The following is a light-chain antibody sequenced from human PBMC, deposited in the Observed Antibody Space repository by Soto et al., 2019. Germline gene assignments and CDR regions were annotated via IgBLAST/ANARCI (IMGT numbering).Light chain of an antibody. CDR2: DAS. CDR1: LIISSR. J-gene: IGKJ2*01. CDR3: QQYNSYPYT. V-gene: IGKV1-5*01. Sequence: IQMTQSPSTLSASVGDRVSITCRASLIISSRLAWYQQKPGKAPKLLIYDASNLESGVPSRFSGSGSGTEFTLSIGSLQPDDFGTYYGQQYNSYPYTFGQGTKLEIK.